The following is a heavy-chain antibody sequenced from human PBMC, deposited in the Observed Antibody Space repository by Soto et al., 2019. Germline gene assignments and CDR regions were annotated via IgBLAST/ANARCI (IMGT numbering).Heavy chain of an antibody. CDR3: ARDLRGHYDFWSGHNWFDP. D-gene: IGHD3-3*01. V-gene: IGHV4-59*01. J-gene: IGHJ5*02. CDR1: DGSSSSYY. Sequence: SVMLSLTCSVADGSSSSYYWSWIRQPPGKGLGWIGYIYYSGSTNYNPSLKSRVTISVDTSKNQFSLKLSSVTAADTAVYYCARDLRGHYDFWSGHNWFDPWGQGTLVTRLL. CDR2: IYYSGST.